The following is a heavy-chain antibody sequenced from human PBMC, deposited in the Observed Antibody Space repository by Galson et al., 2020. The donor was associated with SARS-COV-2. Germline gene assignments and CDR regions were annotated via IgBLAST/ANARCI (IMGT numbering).Heavy chain of an antibody. Sequence: SETLSLTCTVSGGSITSSSHYWAWIRQPPGKGLEWIGNIYYSGSTSYNPSLRSRVTISVDTSKKQFSLRLTSVTAADTAVYYCARDENDFWSGFKSHFDYWGQGTLVTVSS. CDR2: IYYSGST. CDR3: ARDENDFWSGFKSHFDY. D-gene: IGHD3-3*01. V-gene: IGHV4-39*07. J-gene: IGHJ4*02. CDR1: GGSITSSSHY.